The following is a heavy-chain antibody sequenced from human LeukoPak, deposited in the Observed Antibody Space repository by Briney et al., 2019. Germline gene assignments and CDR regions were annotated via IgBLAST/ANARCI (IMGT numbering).Heavy chain of an antibody. Sequence: SETLSLTCTVSGGSISSHYWSWIRQPPGKGLEWIGYIYYSGSTNYNPSLKSRVTISVDTSKNQCSLKLSSVTAADTAVYYCARGEPATNEGGGAFDILGQGTMGTV. J-gene: IGHJ3*02. CDR2: IYYSGST. CDR1: GGSISSHY. D-gene: IGHD5-24*01. V-gene: IGHV4-59*11. CDR3: ARGEPATNEGGGAFDI.